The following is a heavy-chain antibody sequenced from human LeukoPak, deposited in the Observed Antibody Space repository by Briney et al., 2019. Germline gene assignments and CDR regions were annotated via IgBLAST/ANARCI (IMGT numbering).Heavy chain of an antibody. V-gene: IGHV4-31*03. CDR3: ARAPLYCSGDSCYSGGEFDY. CDR1: GGSISSGGYY. CDR2: IYYSGST. D-gene: IGHD2-15*01. Sequence: PSETLSLTCTVSGGSISSGGYYWSWIRQHPGKGLEWIGYIYYSGSTYYNPSLKSRVTISVDTSKNQFSLKLSSVTAADTAVYYCARAPLYCSGDSCYSGGEFDYWGQGTLVTVSS. J-gene: IGHJ4*02.